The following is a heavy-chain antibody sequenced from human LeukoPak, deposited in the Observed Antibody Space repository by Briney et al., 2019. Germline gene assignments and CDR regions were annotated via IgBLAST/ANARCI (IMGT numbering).Heavy chain of an antibody. CDR3: ARESYSSSWCFVY. CDR1: GGSISSGSYY. CDR2: IYTSGST. Sequence: SQTLSLTCTVSGGSISSGSYYWSWIRQPAGKGLEWIGRIYTSGSTNYNPSLKSRVTISVDTYKNQFSLKLSSVTAADTAVYYCARESYSSSWCFVYWGQGTLVTVSS. V-gene: IGHV4-61*02. D-gene: IGHD6-13*01. J-gene: IGHJ4*02.